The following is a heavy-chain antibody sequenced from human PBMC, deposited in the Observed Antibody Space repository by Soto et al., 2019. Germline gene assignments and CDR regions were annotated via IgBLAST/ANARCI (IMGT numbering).Heavy chain of an antibody. CDR2: IIPIFGTA. CDR1: GGTFSSYA. Sequence: SVKVSCKASGGTFSSYAISWVRQAPGQGLEWMGGIIPIFGTANYAQKFQGRVTITADESTSTAYMELSSLRSEDTAVYYCARVNGDYSHYYYYGMDVWGQGTTVTV. CDR3: ARVNGDYSHYYYYGMDV. D-gene: IGHD4-17*01. V-gene: IGHV1-69*13. J-gene: IGHJ6*02.